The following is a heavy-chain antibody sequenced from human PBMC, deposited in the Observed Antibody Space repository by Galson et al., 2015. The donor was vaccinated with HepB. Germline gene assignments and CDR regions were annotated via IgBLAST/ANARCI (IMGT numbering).Heavy chain of an antibody. Sequence: SLRLSCAASTFTFSDYPMTWVRQAPGRGLVWVSSISSTTLHIYYADSVRGRFTTSRDSATNSLLLQMNSLRVEDTAVYYCARGRGYCSSSRCNTNVDYWGQGTLVTASS. CDR3: ARGRGYCSSSRCNTNVDY. CDR1: TFTFSDYP. V-gene: IGHV3-21*01. J-gene: IGHJ4*02. CDR2: ISSTTLHI. D-gene: IGHD2-2*01.